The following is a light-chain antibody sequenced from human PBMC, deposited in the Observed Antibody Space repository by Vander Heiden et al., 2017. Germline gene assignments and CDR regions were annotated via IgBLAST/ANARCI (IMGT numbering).Light chain of an antibody. J-gene: IGKJ2*01. CDR2: GAS. CDR3: QQYGSSSYT. Sequence: EIVLTQSPGTLSLSPGERVTLSCRASQSFSSNYLAWLQQKPGQAPRVLIYGASSRATGIPDRFSGSGSGTDFTLTISRLEPEDFAVYYCQQYGSSSYTFGQGTKLEIK. CDR1: QSFSSNY. V-gene: IGKV3-20*01.